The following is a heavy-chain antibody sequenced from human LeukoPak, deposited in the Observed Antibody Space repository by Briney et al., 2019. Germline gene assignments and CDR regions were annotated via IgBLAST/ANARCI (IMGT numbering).Heavy chain of an antibody. J-gene: IGHJ5*02. CDR2: IYHSGST. D-gene: IGHD2-15*01. CDR3: ARAQSAATHYFRYNWFDP. V-gene: IGHV4-38-2*02. Sequence: SETLSLTRTVSGYSISSGYYWGWIRQPPGKGLEWIGSIYHSGSTYYNPSLKSRVTISVDTSKNQFSLKLSSVTAADTAVYYCARAQSAATHYFRYNWFDPWGQGTLVTVSS. CDR1: GYSISSGYY.